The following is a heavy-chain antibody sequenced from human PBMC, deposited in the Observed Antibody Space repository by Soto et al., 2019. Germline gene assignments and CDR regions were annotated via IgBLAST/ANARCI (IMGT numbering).Heavy chain of an antibody. Sequence: EVQLVESGGGLVQPGGSLRLSCAASGFTFSSSWMHWVRQAPGKGLVWVSRINSDGSTTTYADSVKGRFTISRDNAKNTLYLQMNSLRAEDTAVYYCATNQGSASYDYWGQGTLVTVSS. V-gene: IGHV3-74*01. J-gene: IGHJ4*02. CDR1: GFTFSSSW. CDR3: ATNQGSASYDY. CDR2: INSDGSTT.